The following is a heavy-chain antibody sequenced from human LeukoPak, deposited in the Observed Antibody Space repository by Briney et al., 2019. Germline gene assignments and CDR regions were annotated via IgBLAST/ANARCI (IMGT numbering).Heavy chain of an antibody. J-gene: IGHJ3*02. CDR3: ARTRTLLVLLDAFDI. V-gene: IGHV4-39*01. CDR2: IYYSGST. D-gene: IGHD2/OR15-2a*01. CDR1: GGSISSSSYF. Sequence: SETLSLTCTVSGGSISSSSYFWGWIRQPPGKGLEWFGSIYYSGSTYYNPSLNSRVTISVDTSKNQFSLKLSSVTAADTAVYYCARTRTLLVLLDAFDIWGQGTMVTVSS.